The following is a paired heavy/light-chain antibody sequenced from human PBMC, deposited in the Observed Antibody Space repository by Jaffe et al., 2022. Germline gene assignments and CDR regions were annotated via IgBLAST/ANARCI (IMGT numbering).Heavy chain of an antibody. J-gene: IGHJ4*02. CDR2: IDPSGVSA. CDR1: GYTFTRYY. V-gene: IGHV1-46*03. D-gene: IGHD6-13*01. CDR3: ARAEISSWYGGPRDY. Sequence: QVQLVQSGAEVKKPGASVKVSCKASGYTFTRYYMHWVRQAPGQGLEWMGIIDPSGVSATYAQKFQGRVTMTSDTATSTVFMDLSSLTSEDTAKYYCARAEISSWYGGPRDYWGQGTLVTVSS.
Light chain of an antibody. V-gene: IGLV1-44*01. CDR3: ATWDDNLNGWV. J-gene: IGLJ3*02. CDR1: SANIGGNR. CDR2: SSN. Sequence: QSVLTQPPSASETPGQRVTISCSGNSANIGGNRVNWYQQLPGTAPKLLIYSSNQRPSGVPDRFSGSKSGTSASLAISGLQSEDEADYYCATWDDNLNGWVFGGGTKLTVL.